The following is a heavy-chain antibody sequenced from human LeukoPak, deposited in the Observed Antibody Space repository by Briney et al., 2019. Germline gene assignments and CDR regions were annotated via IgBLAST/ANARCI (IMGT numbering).Heavy chain of an antibody. CDR3: AKVSGYSCDY. Sequence: PSETLSLTCTVSGGSISNYYWSWIRQPPGKGLEWIAYIDYRGSTTYNPSLKSRVTISVDTSRNQFSLKLSSVTAADTAVYYCAKVSGYSCDYWGQGTLVTVSS. CDR1: GGSISNYY. D-gene: IGHD6-13*01. V-gene: IGHV4-59*01. CDR2: IDYRGST. J-gene: IGHJ4*02.